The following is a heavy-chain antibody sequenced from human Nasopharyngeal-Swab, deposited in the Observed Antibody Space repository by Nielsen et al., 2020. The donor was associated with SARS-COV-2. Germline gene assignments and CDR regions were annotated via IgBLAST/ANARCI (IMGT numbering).Heavy chain of an antibody. D-gene: IGHD6-6*01. CDR3: AKVAADRSSGGWFDP. Sequence: GGSLRLSCSASGFIFNNYAMNWVRQAPGKGLEWVSGISGSGGSTYYADSVKGRFTISRDNSKNTLYLQMNSLRAEDTAVYYCAKVAADRSSGGWFDPWGQGTLVTVSS. V-gene: IGHV3-23*01. CDR2: ISGSGGST. CDR1: GFIFNNYA. J-gene: IGHJ5*02.